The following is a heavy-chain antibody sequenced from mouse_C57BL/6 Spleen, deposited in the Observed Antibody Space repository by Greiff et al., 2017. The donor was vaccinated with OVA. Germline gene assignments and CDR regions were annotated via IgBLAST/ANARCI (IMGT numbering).Heavy chain of an antibody. V-gene: IGHV1-82*01. D-gene: IGHD2-2*01. CDR3: AREMVTG. CDR1: GYAFSSSW. Sequence: VQLQESGPELVKPGASVKISCKASGYAFSSSWMNWVKQRPGKGLEWIGRIYPGDGDTNYNGKFKGKATLTADKSSSTAYMQLSSLTSEDSAVYFCAREMVTGWGQGTLVTVSA. J-gene: IGHJ3*01. CDR2: IYPGDGDT.